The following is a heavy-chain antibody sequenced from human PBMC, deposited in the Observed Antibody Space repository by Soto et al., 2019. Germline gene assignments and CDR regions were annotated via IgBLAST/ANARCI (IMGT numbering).Heavy chain of an antibody. D-gene: IGHD3-16*01. Sequence: PSETLSLTCTVSGGSISSYYWSWIRQPPGKGLEWIGYIYYSGSSNYNLSLKSRVTISVDTSKNQFSLKLSSVTAADTAVYYCARDGLWNWFDPWGQGTLVTVSS. CDR2: IYYSGSS. CDR3: ARDGLWNWFDP. V-gene: IGHV4-59*12. J-gene: IGHJ5*02. CDR1: GGSISSYY.